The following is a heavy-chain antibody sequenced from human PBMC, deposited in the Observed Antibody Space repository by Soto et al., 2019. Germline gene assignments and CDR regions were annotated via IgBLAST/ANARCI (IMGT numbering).Heavy chain of an antibody. CDR2: IWYDGSNK. CDR1: GFTFSSYG. CDR3: AREEVSLRYYYGMDV. J-gene: IGHJ6*02. V-gene: IGHV3-33*01. Sequence: PGGSLRLSCAASGFTFSSYGMHWVRQAPGKGLEWVAVIWYDGSNKYYADSVKGRFTISRDNSKNTLYLQMNSLRAEDTAVYYCAREEVSLRYYYGMDVWGQGTTVTVSS.